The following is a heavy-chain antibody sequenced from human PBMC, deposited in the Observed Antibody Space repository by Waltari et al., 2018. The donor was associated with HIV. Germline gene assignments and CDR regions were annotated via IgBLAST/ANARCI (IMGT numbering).Heavy chain of an antibody. CDR2: IYYSGST. Sequence: QVQLQESGPGLVKPSETLSLTCTVSGGSISSYYWSWIRQPPGKGLEWIGYIYYSGSTNYNPSRKSRVTISVDTSKNQFSLKLSSVTAADTAVYYCARDRTPYGMDVWGQGTTVTVSS. CDR1: GGSISSYY. V-gene: IGHV4-59*01. D-gene: IGHD2-15*01. CDR3: ARDRTPYGMDV. J-gene: IGHJ6*02.